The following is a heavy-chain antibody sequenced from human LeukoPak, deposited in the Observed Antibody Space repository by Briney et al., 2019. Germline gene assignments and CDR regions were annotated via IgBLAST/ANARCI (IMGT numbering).Heavy chain of an antibody. V-gene: IGHV3-11*04. D-gene: IGHD3-10*01. CDR1: GGSISSSSYY. CDR2: ISGSGGST. CDR3: ATYGSGSGTFFDS. Sequence: LSLTCTVSGGSISSSSYYWGWIRQAPGKGLEWVSAISGSGGSTYYADSVKGRFTVSRDNAKSSLYLQMNNLRAEDTALYYCATYGSGSGTFFDSWGQGTLVTVSS. J-gene: IGHJ4*01.